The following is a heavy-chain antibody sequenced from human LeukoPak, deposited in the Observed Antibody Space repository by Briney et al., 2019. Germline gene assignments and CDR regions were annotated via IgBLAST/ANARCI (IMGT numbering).Heavy chain of an antibody. CDR3: ARVHYYYDSSGYYFDY. D-gene: IGHD3-22*01. CDR1: GASLNGHY. CDR2: GSDVGGT. V-gene: IGHV4-34*01. J-gene: IGHJ4*02. Sequence: PSETLSLTCAVYGASLNGHYWSWIRQPPGKGLEWIGEGSDVGGTKYNPSLKSRVTISADTSKNQFSLKLSSVTAADTAVYYCARVHYYYDSSGYYFDYWDQGTLVTVSS.